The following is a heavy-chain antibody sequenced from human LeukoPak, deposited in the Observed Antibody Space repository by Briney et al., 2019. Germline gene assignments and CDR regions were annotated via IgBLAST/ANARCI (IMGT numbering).Heavy chain of an antibody. D-gene: IGHD5-12*01. CDR2: MYSGGNT. J-gene: IGHJ5*02. Sequence: PGGSLRLSCAASGFTVSSNYMSWVRQAPGKGLEWVSVMYSGGNTYYADSVKGRFTISRDNSKNTLYLQMDSLTAEDTAVYYCARDGYSAYHSVSWGQGTLVTVSS. CDR1: GFTVSSNY. V-gene: IGHV3-66*01. CDR3: ARDGYSAYHSVS.